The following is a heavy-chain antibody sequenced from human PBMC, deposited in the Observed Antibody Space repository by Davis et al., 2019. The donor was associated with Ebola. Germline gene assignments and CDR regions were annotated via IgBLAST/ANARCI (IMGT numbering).Heavy chain of an antibody. CDR3: ARDRVVGALDY. D-gene: IGHD1-26*01. CDR1: GGTFSSYA. Sequence: AASVKVSCKASGGTFSSYAISWVRQAPGQGLEWMGWISAYNGNTNYAQKLQGRVTMTTDTSTSTAYMKLRSLRSDDTAVYYCARDRVVGALDYWGQGTLVTVSS. V-gene: IGHV1-18*01. J-gene: IGHJ4*02. CDR2: ISAYNGNT.